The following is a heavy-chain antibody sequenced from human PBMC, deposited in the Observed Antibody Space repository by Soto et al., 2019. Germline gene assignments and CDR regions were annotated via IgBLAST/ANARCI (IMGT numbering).Heavy chain of an antibody. V-gene: IGHV3-23*01. CDR2: ISGSGGST. CDR3: AKGESYYYYGMDV. Sequence: EVQLLESGGGLVQPGGSLRLSCAASGFTFSSYAMSWVRQAPGKGLEWVSAISGSGGSTYYADSVKGRFTISRDNSKNTMYLQMNRLRAEDTAVYYCAKGESYYYYGMDVWGQGTTVTVSS. J-gene: IGHJ6*02. CDR1: GFTFSSYA.